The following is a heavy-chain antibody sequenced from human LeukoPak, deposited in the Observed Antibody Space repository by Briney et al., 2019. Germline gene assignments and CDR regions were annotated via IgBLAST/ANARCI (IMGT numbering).Heavy chain of an antibody. D-gene: IGHD3-22*01. J-gene: IGHJ3*02. CDR2: IYYSGST. CDR3: ARVGQEWSSGYYRPDAFDI. V-gene: IGHV4-39*07. CDR1: GGSISSSSYY. Sequence: LSETLSLTCTVSGGSISSSSYYWGWIRQPPGKGLEWIGSIYYSGSTYYNPSLKSRVTISVDTSKNQFSLKLSSVTAADTAVYYCARVGQEWSSGYYRPDAFDIWGQGTMVTVSS.